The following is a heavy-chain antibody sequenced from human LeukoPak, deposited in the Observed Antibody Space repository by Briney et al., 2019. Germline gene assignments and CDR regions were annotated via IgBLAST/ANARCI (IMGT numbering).Heavy chain of an antibody. Sequence: PGGSLRLSCAASGFTFSSYAMHGVRQAPGKGLEWVAVISYDGSNKYYADSVKGRFTISRDNSKNTLYLQMNSLRAEDTAVYYCARDLGCSSTSCYAFLLDPWGQGTLVTVSS. CDR3: ARDLGCSSTSCYAFLLDP. V-gene: IGHV3-30*01. J-gene: IGHJ5*02. CDR2: ISYDGSNK. CDR1: GFTFSSYA. D-gene: IGHD2-2*01.